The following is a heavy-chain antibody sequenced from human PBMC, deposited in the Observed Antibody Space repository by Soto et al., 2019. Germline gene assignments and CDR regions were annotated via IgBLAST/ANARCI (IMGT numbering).Heavy chain of an antibody. CDR1: GGTFGRSA. V-gene: IGHV1-69*06. J-gene: IGHJ5*02. Sequence: QVQLVQSGAEVKKPGSSVKVSCKASGGTFGRSAISWVRQAPGQGLEWMGGIIPIFDTANYAQKFQGRVTITADKSTSTAYMHLSSLTSEDTAVYYCAREVYAVGFDPWGQGTLVTVSS. CDR2: IIPIFDTA. CDR3: AREVYAVGFDP. D-gene: IGHD6-19*01.